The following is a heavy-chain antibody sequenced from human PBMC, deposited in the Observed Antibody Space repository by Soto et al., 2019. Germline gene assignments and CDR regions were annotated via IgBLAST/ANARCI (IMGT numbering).Heavy chain of an antibody. V-gene: IGHV2-26*01. Sequence: QVTLKESGPVLVKPTETLTLTCTVSGFSLSNARMGVSWIRQPPGKALEWLAHIFSNDEKSYSTSLKSRLTISKDTSKSQVVLTMTNMDPVDTATYYCARISYDYIWGSYRPEFDYWGQGTLVTVSS. CDR3: ARISYDYIWGSYRPEFDY. D-gene: IGHD3-16*02. J-gene: IGHJ4*02. CDR1: GFSLSNARMG. CDR2: IFSNDEK.